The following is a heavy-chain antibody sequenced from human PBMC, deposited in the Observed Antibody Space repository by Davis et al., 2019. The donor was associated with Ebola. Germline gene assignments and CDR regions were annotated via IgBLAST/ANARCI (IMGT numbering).Heavy chain of an antibody. J-gene: IGHJ4*02. Sequence: ASVKVSCKASGYTFTSYGISWVRQAPGQGLEWMGRINPNSGGTNYAQKFQGRVTMTRDTSISTAYMELRRLRSDDTAVYYCARAIGVSKLFDYWGQGTLVTVSS. D-gene: IGHD3-10*01. CDR3: ARAIGVSKLFDY. V-gene: IGHV1-2*06. CDR2: INPNSGGT. CDR1: GYTFTSYG.